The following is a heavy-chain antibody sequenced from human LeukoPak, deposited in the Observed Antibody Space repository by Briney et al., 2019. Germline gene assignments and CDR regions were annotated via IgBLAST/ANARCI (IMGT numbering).Heavy chain of an antibody. D-gene: IGHD5-18*01. V-gene: IGHV1-24*01. CDR1: GYTLTGLS. Sequence: ASVKVSCKVSGYTLTGLSMHWVRQAPGKGLEWIGGFDPEDGETIYAQKFQGRVTMTEDTSTDTAYMELSSLRSEDTAVYYCAIDAWDTAMVNTPLDYWGQGTLVTVSS. J-gene: IGHJ4*02. CDR2: FDPEDGET. CDR3: AIDAWDTAMVNTPLDY.